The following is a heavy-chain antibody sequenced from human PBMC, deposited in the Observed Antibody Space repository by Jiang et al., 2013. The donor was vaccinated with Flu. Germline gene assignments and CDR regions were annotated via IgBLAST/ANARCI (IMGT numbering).Heavy chain of an antibody. CDR3: ARRPVGVGYDS. D-gene: IGHD3-3*01. CDR1: GFSLTTSGVG. V-gene: IGHV2-5*01. CDR2: IYWNDDE. Sequence: KPTQTLTLTCTFSGFSLTTSGVGVGWIRQPPGKALEYLGLIYWNDDEQYRSSLRSRLTITKDTSRNQVVLTMTNMDPVDTATYYCARRPVGVGYDSWGRGTLVTVSS. J-gene: IGHJ5*01.